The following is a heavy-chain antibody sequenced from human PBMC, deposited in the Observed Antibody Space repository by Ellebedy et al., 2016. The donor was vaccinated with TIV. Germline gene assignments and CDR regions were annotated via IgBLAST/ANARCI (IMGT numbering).Heavy chain of an antibody. J-gene: IGHJ2*01. CDR1: GFTFSGFG. Sequence: PGGSLRLSCAASGFTFSGFGIHWVRQAPGKGLEWVAIIWYDGSNAYYADSVKGRFTISRDNSKNTLYLQMNSLKTEDTAVYYCARERNYYFDLWGRGTLVTVSS. D-gene: IGHD1-7*01. CDR3: ARERNYYFDL. CDR2: IWYDGSNA. V-gene: IGHV3-33*01.